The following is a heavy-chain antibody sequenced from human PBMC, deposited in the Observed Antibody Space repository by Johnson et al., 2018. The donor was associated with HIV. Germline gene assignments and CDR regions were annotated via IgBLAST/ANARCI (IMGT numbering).Heavy chain of an antibody. V-gene: IGHV3-30*02. Sequence: QVQLVESGGGVVQPGGSLRLSCVASGFTFSNYGMHWVRQAPGKGLEWVAFISYDGSKTYYADSVKGRFTISRDNSQKTLYLQMNSLRPEDTAVYFCASPREPRKCYTSGWFDAFDIWGQGTMVTVSS. CDR1: GFTFSNYG. D-gene: IGHD6-19*01. J-gene: IGHJ3*02. CDR2: ISYDGSKT. CDR3: ASPREPRKCYTSGWFDAFDI.